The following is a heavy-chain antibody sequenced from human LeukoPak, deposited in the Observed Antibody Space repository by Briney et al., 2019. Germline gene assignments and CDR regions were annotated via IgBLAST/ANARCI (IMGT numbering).Heavy chain of an antibody. J-gene: IGHJ4*02. Sequence: PGGSLRLSCAASGFTFSTYSMNWVRQAQGKGLEWVSYISGTSSLIYYADSVKGRFTISRDNAKNSLYLQMNSLRDEDTAVYYCVRDQFFSFDYWGQGTLVTVSS. V-gene: IGHV3-48*02. CDR2: ISGTSSLI. CDR3: VRDQFFSFDY. D-gene: IGHD3-3*01. CDR1: GFTFSTYS.